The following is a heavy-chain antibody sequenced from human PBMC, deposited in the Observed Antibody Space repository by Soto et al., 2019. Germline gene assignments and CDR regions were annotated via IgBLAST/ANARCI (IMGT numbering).Heavy chain of an antibody. V-gene: IGHV4-4*07. CDR1: GGDISTYY. CDR3: ARGQRFSDWFAP. J-gene: IGHJ5*02. D-gene: IGHD3-3*01. CDR2: IYSSGST. Sequence: QVQLQESGPGLVKPSETLSLTCTVSGGDISTYYWTWIRQPAGKGLEWIGRIYSSGSTKYNPSLKSRVTMSLDTSKNHFSLRLSSVTAADTAVYYCARGQRFSDWFAPWGQGTLVTVSS.